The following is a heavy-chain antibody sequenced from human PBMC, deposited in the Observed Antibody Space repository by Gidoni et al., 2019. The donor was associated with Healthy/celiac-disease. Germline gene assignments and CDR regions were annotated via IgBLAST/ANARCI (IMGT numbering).Heavy chain of an antibody. Sequence: EVQLLESGGGLVQPGGSLRLSCAASGCTFSSYALSWFRQAPGKGLEWVSAISGSGGSTYYADSVKGRFTISRDNSKNTLYLQMNSLRAEDTAVYYCAKDRDSSGWTRYLPTFDYWGQGTLVTVSS. CDR3: AKDRDSSGWTRYLPTFDY. J-gene: IGHJ4*02. CDR2: ISGSGGST. V-gene: IGHV3-23*01. D-gene: IGHD6-19*01. CDR1: GCTFSSYA.